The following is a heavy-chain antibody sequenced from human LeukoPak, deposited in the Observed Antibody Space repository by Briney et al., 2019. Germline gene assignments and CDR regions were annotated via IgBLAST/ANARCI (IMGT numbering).Heavy chain of an antibody. CDR2: IIPILGTA. D-gene: IGHD5-18*01. CDR3: ARVAAEDTAMVLRGGYFDY. V-gene: IGHV1-69*13. J-gene: IGHJ4*02. Sequence: SVKVSCKASGYTFTSYYMHWVRQAPGQGLEWMGGIIPILGTANYAQKFQGRVTITADESTSTAYMELSSLRSEDTAVYYCARVAAEDTAMVLRGGYFDYWGQGTLVTVSS. CDR1: GYTFTSYY.